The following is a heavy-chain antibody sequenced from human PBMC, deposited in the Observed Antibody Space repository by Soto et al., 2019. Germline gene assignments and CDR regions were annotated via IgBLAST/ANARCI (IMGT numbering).Heavy chain of an antibody. Sequence: QVQLVESGGGVVQPGRSLRLSCAASGLTFSSYAMHWVRQAPGKGLEWVAVISYDGSNKYYADSVKGRFAISRYNSKNPLYLQTDRLRAEDTGVYYCAGDLGAYGSSGRYYYSMDFGGQGSAVTVSS. J-gene: IGHJ6*02. CDR2: ISYDGSNK. D-gene: IGHD6-13*01. CDR1: GLTFSSYA. CDR3: AGDLGAYGSSGRYYYSMDF. V-gene: IGHV3-30*09.